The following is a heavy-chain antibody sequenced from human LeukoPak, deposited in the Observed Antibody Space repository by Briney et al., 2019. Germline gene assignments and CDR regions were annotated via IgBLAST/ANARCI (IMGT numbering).Heavy chain of an antibody. CDR2: IYTSGST. V-gene: IGHV4-59*10. D-gene: IGHD6-13*01. CDR3: ARLSSSWYQDWYFDL. Sequence: SETLSLTCAVYGGSFSGYYWSWIRQSAGKGLEWIGRIYTSGSTNYNPSLKSRVTMSEDTSKKQFSLKLSSVTAADTAVYYCARLSSSWYQDWYFDLWGRGTLVTVSS. J-gene: IGHJ2*01. CDR1: GGSFSGYY.